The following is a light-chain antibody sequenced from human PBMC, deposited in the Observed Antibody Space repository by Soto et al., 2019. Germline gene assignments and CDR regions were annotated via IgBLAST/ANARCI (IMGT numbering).Light chain of an antibody. CDR1: QSINSW. Sequence: DVPMTQSPSTLSASVGDRVTITCRASQSINSWLAWYQQKPGKAPKLLIYDASSLESGVPSRFSGSGSGTEFTLTISSLQPDDFATYFCQQYDSYSFTFGPGTKVDIK. V-gene: IGKV1-5*01. J-gene: IGKJ3*01. CDR2: DAS. CDR3: QQYDSYSFT.